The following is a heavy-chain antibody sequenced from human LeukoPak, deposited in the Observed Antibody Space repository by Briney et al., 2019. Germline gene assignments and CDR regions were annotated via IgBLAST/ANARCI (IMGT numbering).Heavy chain of an antibody. Sequence: SETLSLTCAVYGGSFSGYYWSWIRQPPGKGLEWIGEINHSGSTNYNPSLKSRVTISVDTSKNQFSLKLNSVTAADTAVYYCARATVSYCSSTSCYTAGHNWFDPWGQGTLVTVSS. V-gene: IGHV4-34*01. CDR1: GGSFSGYY. D-gene: IGHD2-2*02. J-gene: IGHJ5*02. CDR2: INHSGST. CDR3: ARATVSYCSSTSCYTAGHNWFDP.